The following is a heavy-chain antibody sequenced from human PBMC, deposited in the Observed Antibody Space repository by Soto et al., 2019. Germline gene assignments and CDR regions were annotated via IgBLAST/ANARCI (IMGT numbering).Heavy chain of an antibody. J-gene: IGHJ5*02. CDR3: ARGIATGPLDP. Sequence: QVQLVQSGAEVKKPGASVKISCKASGYTFTRYTMNWVRQAPGQRLEWMGWINPANGNTKSSQKFQDRVIITRGPSASTAYMDLSSLRSEDTAVYYCARGIATGPLDPWSKGTLVTVSS. D-gene: IGHD2-15*01. CDR1: GYTFTRYT. CDR2: INPANGNT. V-gene: IGHV1-3*01.